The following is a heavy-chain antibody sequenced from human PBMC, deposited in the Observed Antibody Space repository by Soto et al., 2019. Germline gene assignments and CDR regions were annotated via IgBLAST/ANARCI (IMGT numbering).Heavy chain of an antibody. CDR3: ARSTYGEGYPHFFAD. CDR1: GGSIDDINSY. D-gene: IGHD3-16*02. CDR2: IHNTGNT. V-gene: IGHV4-30-4*01. J-gene: IGHJ4*02. Sequence: QVQLQESGPGLVMPSQTLSLTCAVSGGSIDDINSYWTWIRQSPGRSPEWIGYIHNTGNTFYSPSLKRRLAISIDRSKCQFSLKLSAVTAADTAFYYCARSTYGEGYPHFFADWGQGTLVTVSS.